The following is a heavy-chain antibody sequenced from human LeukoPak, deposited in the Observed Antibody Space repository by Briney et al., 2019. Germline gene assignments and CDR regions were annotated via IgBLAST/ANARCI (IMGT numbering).Heavy chain of an antibody. CDR3: AKGRNTYGYSFDY. J-gene: IGHJ4*02. CDR1: GFTFSDYA. D-gene: IGHD5-18*01. Sequence: PGGSLRLSCAASGFTFSDYAMTWVRQAPGKGLEWVSHISDGGGSTNYADSVKGRFTISRDNSKNTLFLQMNSLRAEDTAVYYCAKGRNTYGYSFDYWGQGTLVTVSS. V-gene: IGHV3-23*01. CDR2: ISDGGGST.